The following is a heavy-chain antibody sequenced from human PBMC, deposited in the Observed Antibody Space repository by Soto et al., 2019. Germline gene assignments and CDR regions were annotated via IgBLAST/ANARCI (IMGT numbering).Heavy chain of an antibody. CDR3: AREAMVRGVWGV. CDR2: IYYSGST. D-gene: IGHD3-10*01. J-gene: IGHJ6*02. CDR1: GGSISSGGYY. V-gene: IGHV4-31*03. Sequence: QVQLQESGPGLVKPSQTLSLTCTVSGGSISSGGYYWSWIRQHPGKGLEWIGYIYYSGSTYYNPDLQSRVTISVDTSKNQFSLKLSSVTAADTAVYYCAREAMVRGVWGVWGQGTTVTVSS.